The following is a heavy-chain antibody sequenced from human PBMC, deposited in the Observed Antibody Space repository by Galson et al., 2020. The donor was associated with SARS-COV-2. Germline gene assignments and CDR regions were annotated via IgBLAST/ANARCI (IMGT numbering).Heavy chain of an antibody. D-gene: IGHD3-22*01. CDR3: AAAVGGPAFIDDFDT. CDR1: GGSISDYY. V-gene: IGHV4-59*01. CDR2: VYSSGST. Sequence: SETLSLTCTVSGGSISDYYCSWIRQSPGKAPEWIAYVYSSGSTNYNPPLKSRVSISVDTSKNQFSLILTTVTASDTAVYYCAAAVGGPAFIDDFDTWGRGTLVAVSS. J-gene: IGHJ2*01.